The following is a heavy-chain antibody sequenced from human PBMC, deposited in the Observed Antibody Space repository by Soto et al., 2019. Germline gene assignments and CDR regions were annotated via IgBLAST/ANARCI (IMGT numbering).Heavy chain of an antibody. D-gene: IGHD3-22*01. CDR1: GGTFNNYA. J-gene: IGHJ6*02. CDR3: TRCGIRYHSIGFYLGIDGMDV. Sequence: QVQLVQSGAEVKKPESSVRVSCKASGGTFNNYAITWVRQAPGQGLGGMGGTIPMFGTTNYAGKFQGRVTITADESTNTAYMELSSLRSEDTAVYYCTRCGIRYHSIGFYLGIDGMDVWGQGTTVIVSS. V-gene: IGHV1-69*12. CDR2: TIPMFGTT.